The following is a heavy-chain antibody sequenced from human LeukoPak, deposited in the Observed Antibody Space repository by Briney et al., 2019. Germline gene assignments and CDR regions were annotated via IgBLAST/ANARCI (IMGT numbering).Heavy chain of an antibody. CDR3: ARSWGGSYCGGDCYLDFDY. V-gene: IGHV1-2*02. CDR1: RYTFTGYY. Sequence: ASVKASCKASRYTFTGYYMHWVRQAPGQGLEWMGWINPNSGGTNYAQKFQGRVTMTRDTSISTAYMELSRLRSDDTAVYYCARSWGGSYCGGDCYLDFDYWGQGTLVTVSS. D-gene: IGHD2-21*02. J-gene: IGHJ4*02. CDR2: INPNSGGT.